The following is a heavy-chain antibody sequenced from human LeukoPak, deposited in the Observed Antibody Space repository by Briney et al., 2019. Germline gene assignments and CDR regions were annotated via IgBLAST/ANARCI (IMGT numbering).Heavy chain of an antibody. D-gene: IGHD4-17*01. CDR1: GVTPSSYW. Sequence: SLRLSCALSGVTPSSYWMSWVRQAPGKGLEWGSSISSSSTYIYYADSVKGRFTNSRDNAKNSLYLQMNSLRAEDTAVYYCARDLYGDYAFDYWGQGTLVTVSS. CDR2: ISSSSTYI. V-gene: IGHV3-21*01. CDR3: ARDLYGDYAFDY. J-gene: IGHJ4*02.